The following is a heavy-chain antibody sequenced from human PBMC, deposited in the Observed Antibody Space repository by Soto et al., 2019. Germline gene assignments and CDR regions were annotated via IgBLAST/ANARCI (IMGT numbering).Heavy chain of an antibody. CDR1: GFTFSDYY. D-gene: IGHD3-16*02. CDR2: ISSSSSYI. J-gene: IGHJ3*02. Sequence: GGSLRLSCAASGFTFSDYYMSWIRQAPGKGLEWVSSISSSSSYIYYADSVKGRFTISRDNAKNSLYLQMNSLRAEDTAVYYCARDPLDLHLGELSLLHAFDIWGQGTMVTVSS. V-gene: IGHV3-11*06. CDR3: ARDPLDLHLGELSLLHAFDI.